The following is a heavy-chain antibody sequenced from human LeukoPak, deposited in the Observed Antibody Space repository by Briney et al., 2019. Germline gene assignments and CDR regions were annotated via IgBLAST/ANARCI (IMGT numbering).Heavy chain of an antibody. CDR2: IRYDGSNK. V-gene: IGHV3-30*02. CDR1: GFTFSSYG. D-gene: IGHD6-13*01. J-gene: IGHJ4*02. Sequence: GGSLRLSCAASGFTFSSYGMHWVRQAPGKGLEWVAFIRYDGSNKYYADSVKGRFTISRDNSKNTLYLQMNSLGAEDTAVYYCANNYHAQLSVPFDYWGQGTLVTVSS. CDR3: ANNYHAQLSVPFDY.